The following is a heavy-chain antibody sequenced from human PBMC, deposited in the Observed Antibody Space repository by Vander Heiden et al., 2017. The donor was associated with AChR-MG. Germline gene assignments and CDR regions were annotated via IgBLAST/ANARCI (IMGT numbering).Heavy chain of an antibody. CDR2: ITGSGGST. D-gene: IGHD3-22*01. CDR1: GFTFSDFA. J-gene: IGHJ4*02. V-gene: IGHV3-23*01. Sequence: EVQLLESGGGLVQPGGSLRLSCAASGFTFSDFAMSWVRQAPGKGLEWVSAITGSGGSTYYADFVKGRFTISRDNSKNTLYLQMNSLRAEDTDVYYCAKGRDSSGYYYVVAPNDYWGQGTLVTVSS. CDR3: AKGRDSSGYYYVVAPNDY.